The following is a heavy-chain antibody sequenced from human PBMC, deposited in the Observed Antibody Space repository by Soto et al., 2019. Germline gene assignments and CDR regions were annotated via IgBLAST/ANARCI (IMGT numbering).Heavy chain of an antibody. CDR3: ARDPGMVATWWFDP. V-gene: IGHV1-69*13. J-gene: IGHJ5*02. Sequence: GASVKVSCKASGGTFSSYAISWVRQAPGQGLEWMGGIIPIFGTANYAQKFQGRVTITADESTSTAYMELSSLRSEDTAVYYCARDPGMVATWWFDPWGQGTLVTVSS. D-gene: IGHD5-12*01. CDR2: IIPIFGTA. CDR1: GGTFSSYA.